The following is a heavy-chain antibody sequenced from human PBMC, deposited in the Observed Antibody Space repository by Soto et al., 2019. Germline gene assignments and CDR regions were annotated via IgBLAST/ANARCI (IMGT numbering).Heavy chain of an antibody. D-gene: IGHD1-26*01. CDR2: INHSGST. CDR3: ARGRRELRHTREDWFDP. Sequence: QVQLQQWGAGLLKPSETLSLTCAVYGGSFSNYYWSWIRQPPGKGLEWIGEINHSGSTNYNSSLKSRVPISVDTSKNHFSLNLSSVTAADTAVYYCARGRRELRHTREDWFDPWGQGTLVTVSS. CDR1: GGSFSNYY. V-gene: IGHV4-34*01. J-gene: IGHJ5*02.